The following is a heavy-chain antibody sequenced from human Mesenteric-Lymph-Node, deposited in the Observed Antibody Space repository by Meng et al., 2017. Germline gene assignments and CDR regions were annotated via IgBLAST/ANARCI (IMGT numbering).Heavy chain of an antibody. CDR3: VRSGGNYGDYPFDY. J-gene: IGHJ4*02. D-gene: IGHD4-17*01. CDR1: GFTFSSYW. CDR2: IKQDGSEK. V-gene: IGHV3-7*01. Sequence: GGSLRLSCAASGFTFSSYWMSWVRQAPGKGLEWVANIKQDGSEKYYVDSVKGRFTISRDNAKNSVYLQMNSLRAGDTAVYYCVRSGGNYGDYPFDYWGQGALVTVSS.